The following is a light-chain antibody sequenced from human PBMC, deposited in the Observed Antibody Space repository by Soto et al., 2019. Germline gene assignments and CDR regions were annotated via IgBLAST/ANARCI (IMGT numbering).Light chain of an antibody. J-gene: IGKJ4*01. V-gene: IGKV3-20*01. CDR1: QSVGSNY. CDR2: DAS. Sequence: ELVLTQSPGTLSLSPGERATLSCRASQSVGSNYLAWYQQKPGQAPRLLIYDASSRATGIPDRFSGRGSGTDFTLTISRLKPEDFAVYYYHEYASSPLTFGGGTKVDMK. CDR3: HEYASSPLT.